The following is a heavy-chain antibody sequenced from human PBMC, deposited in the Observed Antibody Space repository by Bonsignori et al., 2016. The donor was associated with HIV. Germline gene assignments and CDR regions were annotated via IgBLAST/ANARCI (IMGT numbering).Heavy chain of an antibody. J-gene: IGHJ3*02. Sequence: WIRQPPGKGLEWVGRIKSKTDGGTTDYAAPVKGRFTISRDDSKNTLYLQMNSLKTEDTAVYYCTTLIDIVVVVAANYAFDIWGQGTMVTVSS. CDR2: IKSKTDGGTT. D-gene: IGHD2-15*01. CDR3: TTLIDIVVVVAANYAFDI. V-gene: IGHV3-15*01.